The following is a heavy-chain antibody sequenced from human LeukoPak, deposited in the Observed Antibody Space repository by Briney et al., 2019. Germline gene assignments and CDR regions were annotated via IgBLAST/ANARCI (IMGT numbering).Heavy chain of an antibody. D-gene: IGHD3-16*01. CDR3: ARANGFKQFGNLDY. V-gene: IGHV3-48*03. Sequence: PGGSLRLSCATSGFDVTQHEFNWVRQAPGKGLEWVAYISATGSYVKYAESVKGRFTVSRDDAKKSVFLQMNNLALDDTAVYFCARANGFKQFGNLDYWGQGTLDTVFS. CDR2: ISATGSYV. J-gene: IGHJ4*02. CDR1: GFDVTQHE.